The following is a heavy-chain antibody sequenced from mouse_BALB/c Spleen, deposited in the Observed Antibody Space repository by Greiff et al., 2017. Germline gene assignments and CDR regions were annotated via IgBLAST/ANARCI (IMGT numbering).Heavy chain of an antibody. Sequence: VHLVESGAELARPGASVKLSCTASGYTFTDYYINWVKQRPGQGLEWIGEIYPGSGNTYYNEKFKGKATLTADKSSSTAYMQLSSLTSEDSAVYFCARGYGAMDYWGEGTTVTVAS. CDR2: IYPGSGNT. J-gene: IGHJ4*01. CDR1: GYTFTDYY. D-gene: IGHD2-14*01. CDR3: ARGYGAMDY. V-gene: IGHV1-77*01.